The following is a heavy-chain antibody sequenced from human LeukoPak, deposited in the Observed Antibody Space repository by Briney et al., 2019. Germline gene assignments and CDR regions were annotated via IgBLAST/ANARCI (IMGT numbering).Heavy chain of an antibody. CDR2: IRQGGSDK. V-gene: IGHV3-7*01. CDR3: AKGKYDFWSGYFAY. CDR1: GFTFSDYW. D-gene: IGHD3-3*01. J-gene: IGHJ4*02. Sequence: GGSLRLSCAASGFTFSDYWMSWVRQAPGKGLEWVANIRQGGSDKYYVDSVKGRFTISRDNAKNSLFLEMNSLRTEDTAVYYWAKGKYDFWSGYFAYWGQGTLVTVSS.